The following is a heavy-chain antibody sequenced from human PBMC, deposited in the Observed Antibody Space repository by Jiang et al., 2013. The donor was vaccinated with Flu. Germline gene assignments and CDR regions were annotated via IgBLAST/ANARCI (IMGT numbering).Heavy chain of an antibody. J-gene: IGHJ4*02. CDR2: INHSGST. CDR3: ARGRKSPAPWFRERMGLVGHFDY. CDR1: GGSFSDYY. D-gene: IGHD3-10*01. Sequence: TLSLTCAVYGGSFSDYYWSWIRQPQEGAGVDWEINHSGSTNYNPSLKSRVTISVDTSKNQFSLKLSSVTAADTAVYYCARGRKSPAPWFRERMGLVGHFDYWGQGTLVTVSS. V-gene: IGHV4-34*01.